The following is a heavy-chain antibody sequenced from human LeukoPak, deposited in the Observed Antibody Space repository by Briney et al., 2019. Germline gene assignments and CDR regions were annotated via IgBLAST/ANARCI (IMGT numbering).Heavy chain of an antibody. D-gene: IGHD3-10*01. V-gene: IGHV4-59*01. CDR1: GGSISNYY. Sequence: SETPSLTCTVSGGSISNYYWSWIRQPPGKGLEWIGYIYRSGTTTYNPSLKSRVTISVDTSNDQFSLRLTSVTAADTAVYFCARAFRGSGAFDYWGQGALVTVSS. CDR3: ARAFRGSGAFDY. J-gene: IGHJ4*02. CDR2: IYRSGTT.